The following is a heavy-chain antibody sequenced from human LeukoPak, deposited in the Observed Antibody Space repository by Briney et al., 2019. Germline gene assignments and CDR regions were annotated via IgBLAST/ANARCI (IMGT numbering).Heavy chain of an antibody. D-gene: IGHD3-10*01. CDR2: IYSGGST. CDR1: GFTVSSNY. V-gene: IGHV3-53*01. Sequence: GGSLRLSCAASGFTVSSNYMSWVRQAPGKGLEGVSVIYSGGSTYYADSVKGRFTISRDNSKNTLYLQMNSLRAEDTAVYYCYAHGSGSYWAIGYWGQGTLVTVSS. J-gene: IGHJ4*02. CDR3: YAHGSGSYWAIGY.